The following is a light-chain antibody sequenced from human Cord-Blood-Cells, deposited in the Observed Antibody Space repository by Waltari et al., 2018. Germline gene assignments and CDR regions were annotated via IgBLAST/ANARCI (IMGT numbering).Light chain of an antibody. CDR3: QQYYNTPYT. Sequence: DIVMTQSPDSLAVSLGERATINCKSSQCVLYSANNKNYLAWYQQKPGQPPKLLIYWASTRESGVPDRFSGSGSGTDCTLTVSSRQAEDVGVYYCQQYYNTPYTFGHGTKLEIK. J-gene: IGKJ2*01. CDR2: WAS. CDR1: QCVLYSANNKNY. V-gene: IGKV4-1*01.